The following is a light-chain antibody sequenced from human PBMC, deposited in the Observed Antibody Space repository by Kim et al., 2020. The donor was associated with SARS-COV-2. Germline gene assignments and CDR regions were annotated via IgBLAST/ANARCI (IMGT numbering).Light chain of an antibody. J-gene: IGLJ2*01. Sequence: SVSPGQTARITCSGDKLGDKHACWYQQKPGQSPVLVIYQDSKRPSGIPERFSGSNSGNTATLTISGTQAMDEADYYCQAWDSSTAVFGGGTQLTVL. V-gene: IGLV3-1*01. CDR1: KLGDKH. CDR2: QDS. CDR3: QAWDSSTAV.